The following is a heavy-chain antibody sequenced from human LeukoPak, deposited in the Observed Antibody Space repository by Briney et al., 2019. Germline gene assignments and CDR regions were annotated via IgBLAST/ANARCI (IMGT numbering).Heavy chain of an antibody. CDR2: IYYSGST. J-gene: IGHJ4*02. CDR1: GGSISSSSYY. V-gene: IGHV4-39*01. Sequence: SETLSLTCSVSGGSISSSSYYWGWIRQPPGKGLEWIGSIYYSGSTYYNPSLKSRVTISVDTPKNQFSLKLSSVTAADTAVYYCARQRIGEDFDYWGQGTLVTVSS. CDR3: ARQRIGEDFDY. D-gene: IGHD3-10*01.